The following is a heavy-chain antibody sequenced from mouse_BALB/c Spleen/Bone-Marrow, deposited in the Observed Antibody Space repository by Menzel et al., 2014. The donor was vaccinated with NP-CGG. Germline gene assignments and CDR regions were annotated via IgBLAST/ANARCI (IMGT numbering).Heavy chain of an antibody. D-gene: IGHD2-14*01. Sequence: EVQLQQSGPELVKPGASVKISCKASGYTFTDYNMHWVKQSHGKSLEWIGYIYPYNGGTGHNQKFKSKATLTVDNSSSTAYMELRSLTSEDSAVYYCARFRYDWYFDVWGAGTTVTVSS. CDR1: GYTFTDYN. CDR2: IYPYNGGT. J-gene: IGHJ1*01. V-gene: IGHV1S29*02. CDR3: ARFRYDWYFDV.